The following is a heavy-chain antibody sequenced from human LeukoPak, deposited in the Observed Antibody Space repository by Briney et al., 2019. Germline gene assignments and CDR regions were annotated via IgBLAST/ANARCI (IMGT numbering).Heavy chain of an antibody. CDR2: INPNSGVT. CDR1: GFTFTGYY. V-gene: IGHV1-2*02. CDR3: ARIGCSSTSCPSHYYYYMDV. D-gene: IGHD2-2*01. J-gene: IGHJ6*03. Sequence: ASVKVSCKASGFTFTGYYLHWVRQAPGQGLEWMGWINPNSGVTAYAQKFQGRVTVTRDTSIGTAYMELSRLRSDDTAVYYCARIGCSSTSCPSHYYYYMDVWGKGTTVTVSS.